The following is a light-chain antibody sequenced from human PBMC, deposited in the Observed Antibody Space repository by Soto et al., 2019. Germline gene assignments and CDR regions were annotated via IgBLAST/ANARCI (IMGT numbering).Light chain of an antibody. Sequence: IVVTQSPATLSLSPGERATLSCRASQSVGSYLAWYQQKPGQAPRLLIYDASHRATGIPARFSGSGSGTDFTLTISSLEPEDFAVYYCQQRYNWPRITFGQGTRLEIK. V-gene: IGKV3-11*01. J-gene: IGKJ5*01. CDR1: QSVGSY. CDR3: QQRYNWPRIT. CDR2: DAS.